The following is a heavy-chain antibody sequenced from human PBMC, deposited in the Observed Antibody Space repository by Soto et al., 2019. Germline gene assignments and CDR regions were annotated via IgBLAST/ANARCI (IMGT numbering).Heavy chain of an antibody. V-gene: IGHV3-21*01. J-gene: IGHJ6*02. D-gene: IGHD5-12*01. CDR2: ISSSSSYI. CDR1: GFTFSSYS. Sequence: PGGSLRLSCAASGFTFSSYSMNWVRQAPGKGLEWVSSISSSSSYIYYADSVKGRFTISRDNAKNSLYLPMNSLRAEDTAVYYCARKLEGYEWYPTKYYYYGMDVWGQGTTVTVSS. CDR3: ARKLEGYEWYPTKYYYYGMDV.